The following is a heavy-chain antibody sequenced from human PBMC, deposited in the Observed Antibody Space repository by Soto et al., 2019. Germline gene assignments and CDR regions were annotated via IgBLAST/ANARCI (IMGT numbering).Heavy chain of an antibody. CDR2: IIPIFGTA. J-gene: IGHJ4*02. CDR3: ARDSVTMLRGVIDY. D-gene: IGHD3-10*01. V-gene: IGHV1-69*05. Sequence: SVKVSCKASGGTFSSYAISWVRQAPGQGLEWMGGIIPIFGTANYAQKLQGRVTMTTDTSTSTAYMELRSLRSDDTAVYYCARDSVTMLRGVIDYWGQGTLVTVSS. CDR1: GGTFSSYA.